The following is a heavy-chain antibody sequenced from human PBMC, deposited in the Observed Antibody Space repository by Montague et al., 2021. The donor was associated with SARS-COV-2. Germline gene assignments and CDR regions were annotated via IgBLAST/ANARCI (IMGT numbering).Heavy chain of an antibody. CDR3: ARHERQWLRLYPYYFDY. D-gene: IGHD5-12*01. V-gene: IGHV4-59*05. Sequence: SETLSLTCSVSGDSFTYFYWSWIRQSPGKGLEWIGSIYYSGSTYYNPSLKSRVTISVDTSKNQFSLKLSSVTAADTAVYYCARHERQWLRLYPYYFDYWGQGTLVTVSS. CDR1: GDSFTYFY. J-gene: IGHJ4*02. CDR2: IYYSGST.